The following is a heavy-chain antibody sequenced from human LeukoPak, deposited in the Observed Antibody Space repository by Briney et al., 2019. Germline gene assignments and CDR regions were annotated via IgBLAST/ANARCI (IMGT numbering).Heavy chain of an antibody. D-gene: IGHD3-3*01. CDR3: ARYYDFWSGYQYYFDY. V-gene: IGHV1-18*01. J-gene: IGHJ4*02. CDR1: GYTFTSYG. CDR2: ISAYNGNT. Sequence: ASVKVSCKASGYTFTSYGISWVRQAPGQGLEWMGWISAYNGNTNYAQKLQGRVTMTTDTSTSTAYMELRSLRSDDTAVYYRARYYDFWSGYQYYFDYWGQGTLVTVSS.